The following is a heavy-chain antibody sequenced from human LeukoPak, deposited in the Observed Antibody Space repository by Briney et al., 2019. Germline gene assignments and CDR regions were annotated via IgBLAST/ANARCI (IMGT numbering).Heavy chain of an antibody. CDR1: GYIFTGCY. Sequence: ASVKVSCKTSGYIFTGCYMHWVRQAPGQGLEWMGWINPNSADTNYVQKFQGRVTMTRDTSIRTAYMELSRLRSDDTAVYYCARECLLRYSQGGFDSWGQGTLVTVSS. J-gene: IGHJ4*02. V-gene: IGHV1-2*02. CDR3: ARECLLRYSQGGFDS. D-gene: IGHD3-9*01. CDR2: INPNSADT.